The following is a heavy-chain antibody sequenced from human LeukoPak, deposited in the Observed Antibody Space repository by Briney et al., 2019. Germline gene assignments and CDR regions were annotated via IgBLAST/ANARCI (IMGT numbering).Heavy chain of an antibody. Sequence: ASVTVSCTASGGTFISYAISWVRQAPGQGLEWMGGIIPIFGTANYAQKFQGRVTITADESTSTAYMELSSLRSEDTAVYYCASTERDGYRYYFDYWGQGTLVTVSS. CDR1: GGTFISYA. CDR3: ASTERDGYRYYFDY. D-gene: IGHD5-24*01. CDR2: IIPIFGTA. V-gene: IGHV1-69*13. J-gene: IGHJ4*02.